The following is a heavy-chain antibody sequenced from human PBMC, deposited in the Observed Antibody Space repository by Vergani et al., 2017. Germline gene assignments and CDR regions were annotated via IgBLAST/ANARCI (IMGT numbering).Heavy chain of an antibody. CDR3: ARGGTPYYYYYMDV. CDR1: GFTFSSYS. CDR2: ISSSSSYI. Sequence: EVQLVESGGGLVKPGGSLRVSCAASGFTFSSYSMNWVRQAPGKGLEWVSSISSSSSYIYYADSVKGRFTISRDNAKNSLYLQMNSLRAEDTAVYYCARGGTPYYYYYMDVWGKGTTVTVSS. D-gene: IGHD1-26*01. J-gene: IGHJ6*03. V-gene: IGHV3-21*01.